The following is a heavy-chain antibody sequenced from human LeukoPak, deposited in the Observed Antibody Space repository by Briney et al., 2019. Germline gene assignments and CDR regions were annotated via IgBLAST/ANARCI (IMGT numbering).Heavy chain of an antibody. J-gene: IGHJ4*02. CDR1: GDSINGPNYY. Sequence: PSETLSLTCNVSGDSINGPNYYWAWIRQPPGEGLGWIGCVYYSGGAYSHPSLKSRATIFVDASKNHFSLKLRSVTAAKTAVYYCARQLVQPRAFDSWGQGTLVTVSS. V-gene: IGHV4-39*01. D-gene: IGHD1-1*01. CDR2: VYYSGGA. CDR3: ARQLVQPRAFDS.